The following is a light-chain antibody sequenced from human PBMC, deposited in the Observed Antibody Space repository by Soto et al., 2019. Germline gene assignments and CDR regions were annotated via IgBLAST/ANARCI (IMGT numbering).Light chain of an antibody. Sequence: EIVLTQSPATLSLSTGERAPLSCRASQTFSSHLAWYQQKPGQAPRLLIYDASKRATGIPARFSGRGSGTDFTLTISSLEPEDFAVYYCQQRSNWPPVITFGQGTRLEIK. J-gene: IGKJ5*01. CDR3: QQRSNWPPVIT. V-gene: IGKV3-11*01. CDR2: DAS. CDR1: QTFSSH.